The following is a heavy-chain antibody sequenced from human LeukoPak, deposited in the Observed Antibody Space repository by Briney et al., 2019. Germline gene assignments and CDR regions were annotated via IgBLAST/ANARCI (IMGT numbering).Heavy chain of an antibody. CDR2: MYNSGTP. CDR3: AREPATATGPDC. Sequence: SETLSLTRTVSGGSLSSGGHERSWIRQPPGKGLEWIGYMYNSGTPTYSPTLKSRVTMSADTSKNQFSLNLSSVTAADTAAYYCAREPATATGPDCWGQETLVTVSS. V-gene: IGHV4-61*08. J-gene: IGHJ4*02. D-gene: IGHD6-13*01. CDR1: GGSLSSGGHE.